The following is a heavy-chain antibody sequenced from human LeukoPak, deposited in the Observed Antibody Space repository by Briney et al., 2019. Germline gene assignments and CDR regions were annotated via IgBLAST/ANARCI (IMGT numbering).Heavy chain of an antibody. CDR2: IYHSGST. Sequence: SETLSLTCTVSGYSISSGYYWGWIRQPPGKGLEWIGSIYHSGSTYYNPSLKSRVTISVDTSNNQFSLKLSSVTAADTAVYYCARFGGWQYYFDYXGQGXXVTVX. V-gene: IGHV4-38-2*02. CDR1: GYSISSGYY. J-gene: IGHJ4*02. CDR3: ARFGGWQYYFDY. D-gene: IGHD6-19*01.